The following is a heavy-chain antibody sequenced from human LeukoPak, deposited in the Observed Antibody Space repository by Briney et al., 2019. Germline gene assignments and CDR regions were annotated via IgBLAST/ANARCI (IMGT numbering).Heavy chain of an antibody. CDR3: AKVGAVAVKSDAFDI. D-gene: IGHD6-19*01. CDR1: GFTFSNYA. J-gene: IGHJ3*02. CDR2: ISYDGSKK. V-gene: IGHV3-30-3*01. Sequence: QPGGSLRLSCAASGFTFSNYAMHWVRQAPGKGLEWVAVISYDGSKKYYADSVKGRLTISRDESKSTLFLQMNSLRAEDTAVYYCAKVGAVAVKSDAFDIWGQGTMVTVSS.